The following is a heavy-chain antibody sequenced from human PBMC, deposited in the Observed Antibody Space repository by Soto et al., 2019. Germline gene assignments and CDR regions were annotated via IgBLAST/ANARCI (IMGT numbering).Heavy chain of an antibody. D-gene: IGHD2-21*02. V-gene: IGHV4-39*01. CDR1: GESISSSSYY. Sequence: WETLSLTCIVSGESISSSSYYWGWIRQPPGKGLEWIGSIYYSGRTYYNPSFKSRVTISIDTSKNQFSLKLSSVTATDTAVYYCARQRATVVTQAYFDHWGQGALVTVSS. CDR2: IYYSGRT. J-gene: IGHJ4*02. CDR3: ARQRATVVTQAYFDH.